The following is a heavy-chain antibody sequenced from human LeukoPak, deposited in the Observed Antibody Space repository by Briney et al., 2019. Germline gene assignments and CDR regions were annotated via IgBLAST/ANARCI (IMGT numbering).Heavy chain of an antibody. J-gene: IGHJ3*02. V-gene: IGHV3-7*01. CDR1: GFTFSSYW. CDR3: ARDYYNGHALDI. D-gene: IGHD3-10*01. Sequence: GGSLRLSCAASGFTFSSYWMSWVRQAPGKGLEWVANIRQDGSDKYYVDSVKGRFTISRDNAKNSLYLQMNSLRAEDTAVYYCARDYYNGHALDIWGQGTTVTVSS. CDR2: IRQDGSDK.